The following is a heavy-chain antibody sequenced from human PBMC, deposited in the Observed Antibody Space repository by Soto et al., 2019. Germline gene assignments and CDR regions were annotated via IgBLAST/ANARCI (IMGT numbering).Heavy chain of an antibody. V-gene: IGHV3-7*01. Sequence: GGSLRLSCAASGFTFSSYWMSWVRQAPGKGLEWVANIKQDGSEKYYVDSVKGRFTISRDNAKNSLYLQMNSLRAEDMAVYYCARDPGSSWYYYYYGMDVWGQGTTVTVSS. J-gene: IGHJ6*02. CDR1: GFTFSSYW. CDR3: ARDPGSSWYYYYYGMDV. D-gene: IGHD6-13*01. CDR2: IKQDGSEK.